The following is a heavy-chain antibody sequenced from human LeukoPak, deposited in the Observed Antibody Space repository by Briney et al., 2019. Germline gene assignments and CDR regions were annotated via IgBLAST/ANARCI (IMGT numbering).Heavy chain of an antibody. J-gene: IGHJ3*02. D-gene: IGHD3-10*01. CDR3: ASSTVLWFGDLAGSFDI. Sequence: GGSLRLSCAASGFTFSDYYMSWIRQAPGKGLEWVSYISSSGTTIYYADSVRGRFTISRDNAKNSLFLQMNSLRAEDTALYYCASSTVLWFGDLAGSFDIWGQGTMVTVSS. CDR2: ISSSGTTI. CDR1: GFTFSDYY. V-gene: IGHV3-11*01.